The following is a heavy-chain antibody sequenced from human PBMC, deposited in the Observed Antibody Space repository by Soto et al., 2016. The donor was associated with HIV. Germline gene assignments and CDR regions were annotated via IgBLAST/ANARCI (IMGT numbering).Heavy chain of an antibody. CDR2: VSQSGET. V-gene: IGHV4-34*02. CDR3: ARLLKAEARHYDFWSGFXGLVHP. J-gene: IGHJ3*01. CDR1: GVSFSDDQ. D-gene: IGHD3-3*01. Sequence: QVRLXQWGAGLLKPSETLSLTCAVYGVSFSDDQWCWIRQAPGKELEWIGEVSQSGETKYNPSLKSRATISVDASRNQVSLKVKSVTVADTSVYYCARLLKAEARHYDFWSGFXGLVHPWGQG.